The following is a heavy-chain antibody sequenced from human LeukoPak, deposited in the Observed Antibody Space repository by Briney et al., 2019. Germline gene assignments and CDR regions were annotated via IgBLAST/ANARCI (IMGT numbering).Heavy chain of an antibody. CDR2: INPNSGGT. J-gene: IGHJ3*02. CDR1: GGTFSSYA. D-gene: IGHD6-13*01. Sequence: GASVKVSCKASGGTFSSYAISWVRQAPGQGLEWMGWINPNSGGTNYAQKFQGWVTMTRDTSISTAYMELSRLRSDDTAVYYCARGGIYSSSWYGFTDAFDIWGQGTMVTVSS. CDR3: ARGGIYSSSWYGFTDAFDI. V-gene: IGHV1-2*04.